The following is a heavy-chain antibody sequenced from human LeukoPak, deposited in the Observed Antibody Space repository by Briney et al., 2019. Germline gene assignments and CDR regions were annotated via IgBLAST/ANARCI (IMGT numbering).Heavy chain of an antibody. D-gene: IGHD3-9*01. V-gene: IGHV4-59*01. Sequence: SETLSLTCTVSGGSISSYYWSWIRQPPGKGLEWIGYIYYSGSTNYNPSLKSRVTISVDTSKNQFSLKLSSFTAAVTAVYSCARLPYYDILTGYYVGGAFDIWGQGKMVTVSS. J-gene: IGHJ3*02. CDR3: ARLPYYDILTGYYVGGAFDI. CDR2: IYYSGST. CDR1: GGSISSYY.